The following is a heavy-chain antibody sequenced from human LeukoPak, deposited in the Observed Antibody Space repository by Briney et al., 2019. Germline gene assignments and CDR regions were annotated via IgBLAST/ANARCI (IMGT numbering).Heavy chain of an antibody. D-gene: IGHD3-10*01. CDR2: INHGGST. Sequence: SETLSLTCAVYGGSFSGYYWSWIRQPPGKGLEWIGEINHGGSTNHNPSLKSRVTISVDTSKNQFSLKLRSVTAADTAVYYCARGFDYYGSGSPLGMDVGGQGTTVTVSS. CDR3: ARGFDYYGSGSPLGMDV. V-gene: IGHV4-34*01. J-gene: IGHJ6*02. CDR1: GGSFSGYY.